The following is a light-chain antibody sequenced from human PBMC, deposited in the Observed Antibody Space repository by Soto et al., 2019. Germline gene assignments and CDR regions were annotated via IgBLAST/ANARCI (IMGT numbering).Light chain of an antibody. J-gene: IGKJ1*01. CDR2: DAS. CDR3: HQYGSSPWT. V-gene: IGKV3-20*01. Sequence: EFVLTQSPGTLSLSPGERSTLSCMASQTVRNNYLAWYQQKHGQAPRXXIYDASSRATGIPDRFSGGGSGTDLTITITRLESEDCEVDSCHQYGSSPWTFGQGTKVDI. CDR1: QTVRNNY.